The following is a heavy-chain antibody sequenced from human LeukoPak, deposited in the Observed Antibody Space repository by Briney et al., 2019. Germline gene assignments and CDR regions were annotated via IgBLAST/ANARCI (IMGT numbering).Heavy chain of an antibody. CDR1: GGSISSYY. CDR3: ARILTGYGSSYYYGMDV. Sequence: PSETLSLTCTVSGGSISSYYWSWVRQPPGKGLEWIGYIYYSGSTNYNPSLKSRVTISVDTSKNQFSLKLSSVTAADTAVYYCARILTGYGSSYYYGMDVWGQGTTVTVSS. CDR2: IYYSGST. J-gene: IGHJ6*02. V-gene: IGHV4-59*08. D-gene: IGHD3-9*01.